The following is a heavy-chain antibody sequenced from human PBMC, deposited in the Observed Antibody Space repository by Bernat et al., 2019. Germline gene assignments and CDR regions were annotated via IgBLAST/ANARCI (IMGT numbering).Heavy chain of an antibody. Sequence: EVQLVESGGGLVKPGGSLRLSCAVSGVTISTSWMTWVRQAPGKGLEWVANIKPDGSQKYYLDSVKGRFTISRDNAQNSLYLQMSSLRAEASAIYYCAKGGQFSYWGHGTLVTVSS. J-gene: IGHJ4*01. CDR2: IKPDGSQK. CDR3: AKGGQFSY. CDR1: GVTISTSW. V-gene: IGHV3-7*01. D-gene: IGHD1-26*01.